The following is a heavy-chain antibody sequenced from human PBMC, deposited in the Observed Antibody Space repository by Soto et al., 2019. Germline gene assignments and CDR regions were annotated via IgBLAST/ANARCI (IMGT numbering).Heavy chain of an antibody. J-gene: IGHJ4*02. CDR1: GFTFSSYG. D-gene: IGHD3-10*01. Sequence: QVQLVESGGGVVQPGRSLRLSCAASGFTFSSYGMHWVRQAPGKGLEWVAVISYDGSNKYYADSVKGRFTISRDNSKNTLYLQMNSLRAEDTAVYYCAKDRSCISLRQIDYWGQGTLVTVSS. CDR2: ISYDGSNK. CDR3: AKDRSCISLRQIDY. V-gene: IGHV3-30*18.